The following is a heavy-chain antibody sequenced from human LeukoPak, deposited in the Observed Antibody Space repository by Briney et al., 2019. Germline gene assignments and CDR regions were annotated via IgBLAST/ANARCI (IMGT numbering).Heavy chain of an antibody. Sequence: GGSLRLSCAATGFTFNSYAMYWVRQAPGKGLEWVSGIFGSGGSAHYADSVKGRFTISRDNSKNTVYLQMDSLRVEDTAVYYCGKTTTGYSSGRYPGWPVDYWGQGTLVTVSS. D-gene: IGHD6-19*01. V-gene: IGHV3-23*01. CDR3: GKTTTGYSSGRYPGWPVDY. J-gene: IGHJ4*02. CDR2: IFGSGGSA. CDR1: GFTFNSYA.